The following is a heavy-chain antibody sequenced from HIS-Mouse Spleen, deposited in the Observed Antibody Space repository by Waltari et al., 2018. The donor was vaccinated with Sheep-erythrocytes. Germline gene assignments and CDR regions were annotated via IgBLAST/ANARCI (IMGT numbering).Heavy chain of an antibody. CDR2: ISVSGGST. CDR3: AKDLNWGSYYYGMDV. J-gene: IGHJ6*02. V-gene: IGHV3-23*01. CDR1: GFTFSSYA. Sequence: EVQLLESGGGLVQPGGSLRLSCAASGFTFSSYAMSWVRQAPGKGLEWVSAISVSGGSTYYADSVKGRFTISRDNSKNTLYLKMNSLRAEDTAVYYCAKDLNWGSYYYGMDVWGQGTTVTVSS. D-gene: IGHD7-27*01.